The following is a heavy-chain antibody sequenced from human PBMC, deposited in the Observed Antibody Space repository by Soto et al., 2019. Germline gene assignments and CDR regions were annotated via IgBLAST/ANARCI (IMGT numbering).Heavy chain of an antibody. J-gene: IGHJ5*02. V-gene: IGHV1-69*12. D-gene: IGHD2-8*01. Sequence: QVQLVQSGAAVKKPGSSVRVSCKASGGTSNSYSINWVRQAPGQGLEWMGGIIPIFGTPHYAQKFQGRVTITADESTYTAYMELSSLSSEDTAVYSCARGVGLYAIGTWFDPWGQGTLVTVSS. CDR3: ARGVGLYAIGTWFDP. CDR2: IIPIFGTP. CDR1: GGTSNSYS.